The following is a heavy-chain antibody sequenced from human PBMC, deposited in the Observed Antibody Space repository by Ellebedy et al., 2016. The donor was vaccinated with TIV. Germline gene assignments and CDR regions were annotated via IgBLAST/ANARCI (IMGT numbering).Heavy chain of an antibody. D-gene: IGHD4-17*01. CDR1: GYIFTNYA. Sequence: AASVKVSCKASGYIFTNYAITWVRQAPGQGLEWMGWISTENGNTRHAQNVQGRVTMTTDTSTKTAYMALRSLTSDDTAMYYCVRSSPHHGDHCDYWGPGTQVTVSS. V-gene: IGHV1-18*04. CDR2: ISTENGNT. CDR3: VRSSPHHGDHCDY. J-gene: IGHJ4*02.